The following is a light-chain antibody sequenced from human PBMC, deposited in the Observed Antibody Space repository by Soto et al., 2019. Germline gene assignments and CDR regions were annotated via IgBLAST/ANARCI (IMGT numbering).Light chain of an antibody. Sequence: ALTQPASVSGSPGQSITISCTGTSSDFGGYIYVSWYQQHPGKTPQLMIYDVSNRPSGVSNRFSASKSGNTASLTISGLQAEDEADYYCSSYISSSTLFGGGTKLTVL. CDR3: SSYISSSTL. V-gene: IGLV2-14*01. J-gene: IGLJ2*01. CDR2: DVS. CDR1: SSDFGGYIY.